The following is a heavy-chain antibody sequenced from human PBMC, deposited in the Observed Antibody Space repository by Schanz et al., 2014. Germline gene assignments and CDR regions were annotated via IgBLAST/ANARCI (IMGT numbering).Heavy chain of an antibody. CDR1: GFTFSRYW. CDR3: ARDGYNAYDLKRGDY. Sequence: EVQLVESGGGLIQPGGSLRLSCEASGFTFSRYWMHWVRQAPGKGLEWVSRLNFDETYTSYADSVKGRFTISRDNAKNTVYLQMTSLRAEDTAVYYCARDGYNAYDLKRGDYWGQGTQVAVSS. V-gene: IGHV3-74*01. CDR2: LNFDETYT. J-gene: IGHJ4*02. D-gene: IGHD5-12*01.